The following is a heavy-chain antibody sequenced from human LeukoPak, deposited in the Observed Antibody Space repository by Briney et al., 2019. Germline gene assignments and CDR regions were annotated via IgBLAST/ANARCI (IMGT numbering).Heavy chain of an antibody. V-gene: IGHV1-2*04. CDR3: ARDRRIAARPPKQEFDY. Sequence: GASVKVSCKASGYTFTGYYMHWVRQAPGQGLEWMGWINPNSGGTNYAQKFQGWVTMTRDTSISTAYMELSRLRSDDTAVYYCARDRRIAARPPKQEFDYWGQGTLVTVSS. J-gene: IGHJ4*02. CDR1: GYTFTGYY. D-gene: IGHD6-6*01. CDR2: INPNSGGT.